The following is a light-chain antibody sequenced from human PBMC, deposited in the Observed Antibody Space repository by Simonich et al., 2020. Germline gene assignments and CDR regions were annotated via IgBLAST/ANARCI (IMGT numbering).Light chain of an antibody. CDR1: QSVLYSYKNKNY. J-gene: IGKJ1*01. Sequence: DIVMTQSPDSLAVSLGERATINCKSSQSVLYSYKNKNYLSWYQQKQGQPPKLLIYVASTRESGVPDRFSGSGSGTDFTLNISSLQAEDVAVYYCQQYYSTPPWTFGQGTKVEIK. CDR2: VAS. V-gene: IGKV4-1*01. CDR3: QQYYSTPPWT.